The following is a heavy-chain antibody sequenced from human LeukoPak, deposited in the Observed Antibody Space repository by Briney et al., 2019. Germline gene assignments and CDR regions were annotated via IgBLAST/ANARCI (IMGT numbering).Heavy chain of an antibody. J-gene: IGHJ4*02. CDR1: GGSFSGYY. Sequence: SETLSLTCAVYGGSFSGYYWSWIRQPPGKGLEWIGEINHSGSTNYNPSLKSRVTISVDTSKNQFSLKLSSVTAADTAVYYCASENYYGSGSYHYWGQGTLVTVSS. CDR3: ASENYYGSGSYHY. D-gene: IGHD3-10*01. V-gene: IGHV4-34*01. CDR2: INHSGST.